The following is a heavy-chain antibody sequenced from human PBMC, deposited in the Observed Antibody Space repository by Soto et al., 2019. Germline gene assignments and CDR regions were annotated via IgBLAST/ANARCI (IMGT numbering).Heavy chain of an antibody. CDR1: GFTFSSYAM. J-gene: IGHJ6*02. V-gene: IGHV2-70*11. CDR2: IDWDDDK. Sequence: LRLSCAASGFTFSSYAMSWIRQPPGKALEWLARIDWDDDKYYSTSLKTRLTISKDTSKNQVVLTMTNMDPVDTGTYYCARLTTDLYYYYAMDVWGQGTTVTVSS. D-gene: IGHD4-4*01. CDR3: ARLTTDLYYYYAMDV.